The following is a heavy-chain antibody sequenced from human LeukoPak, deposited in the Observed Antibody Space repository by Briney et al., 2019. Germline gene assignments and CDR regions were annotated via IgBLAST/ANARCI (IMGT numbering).Heavy chain of an antibody. D-gene: IGHD4-23*01. Sequence: SETLSLTCAVYGGSFSGYYWSWIRQPPGKGLEWIGEINHSGSTNYNPSLKSRVTISVDTSKNQFSLKLSSVTAADTAVYYCARGRVTTVVFTTGHYRRGYNWFDPWGQGTLVTVSS. CDR2: INHSGST. J-gene: IGHJ5*02. CDR3: ARGRVTTVVFTTGHYRRGYNWFDP. V-gene: IGHV4-34*01. CDR1: GGSFSGYY.